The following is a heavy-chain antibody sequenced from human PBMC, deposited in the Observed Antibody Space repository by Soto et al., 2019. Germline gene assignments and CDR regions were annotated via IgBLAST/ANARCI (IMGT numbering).Heavy chain of an antibody. CDR3: ARFGSGWWFDY. Sequence: SQTLSLTCGISGDSVSSNSVAWNSFRQSPSRGLEWLGRIYYRSKWYNDYAVSVKSRININPDTSKNQFSLQLNSVTPEDTAVYYCARFGSGWWFDYWGQGTLVTVSS. V-gene: IGHV6-1*01. D-gene: IGHD6-19*01. CDR2: IYYRSKWYN. J-gene: IGHJ4*02. CDR1: GDSVSSNSVA.